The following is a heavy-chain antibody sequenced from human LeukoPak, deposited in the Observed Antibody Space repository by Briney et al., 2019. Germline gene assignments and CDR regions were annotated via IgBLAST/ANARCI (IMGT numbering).Heavy chain of an antibody. CDR3: ARGGDTAMVDRYYFDY. V-gene: IGHV1-69*13. Sequence: ASVKVSCKASGYTFTSYAMNWVRQAPGQGLEWMGGIIPIFGTANYAQKFQGRVTITADESTSTAYMELSSLRSEDTAVYYCARGGDTAMVDRYYFDYWGQGTLVTVSS. D-gene: IGHD5-18*01. J-gene: IGHJ4*02. CDR2: IIPIFGTA. CDR1: GYTFTSYA.